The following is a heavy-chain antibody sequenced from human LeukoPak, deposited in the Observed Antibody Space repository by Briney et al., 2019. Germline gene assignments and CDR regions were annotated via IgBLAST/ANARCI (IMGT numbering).Heavy chain of an antibody. J-gene: IGHJ4*02. CDR1: GFTFSNAW. V-gene: IGHV3-21*01. Sequence: GGSLRLSCAASGFTFSNAWMSWVRQAPGKGLEWVSSIDPSSTYIYYADSVKGRFTISRDNAQNSLYLQMNSLRAEDTAVYYCTRGSYGDYEYWGQGTLVTVSS. CDR2: IDPSSTYI. D-gene: IGHD4-17*01. CDR3: TRGSYGDYEY.